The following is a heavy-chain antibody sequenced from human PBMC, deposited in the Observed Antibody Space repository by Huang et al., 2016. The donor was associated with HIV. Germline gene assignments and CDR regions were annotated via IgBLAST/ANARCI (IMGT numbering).Heavy chain of an antibody. V-gene: IGHV3-30-3*01. Sequence: QVQLVESGGGVVQPGMSLRLSCAASGFAFSSFSLHWVRQAPGKGLEWVAYITYDGNNKYYSDSVKGRFSVSRDRSTSSLYLQMNSLTTDDTALYYCARVSAFEQYFDHWGLGAQVTVS. J-gene: IGHJ4*02. D-gene: IGHD6-13*01. CDR3: ARVSAFEQYFDH. CDR1: GFAFSSFS. CDR2: ITYDGNNK.